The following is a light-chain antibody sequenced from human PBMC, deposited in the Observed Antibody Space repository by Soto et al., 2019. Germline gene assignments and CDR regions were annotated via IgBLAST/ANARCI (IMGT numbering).Light chain of an antibody. CDR3: QQYGSPWT. CDR1: QCVSSSY. V-gene: IGKV3-20*01. CDR2: GAS. J-gene: IGKJ1*01. Sequence: EIVLTQSPGTLSLSPGERATLSCRASQCVSSSYLAWYQQKPGQAPRLLIYGASSRATGIPDRFSGSGSGTDFTLTISRLEPEDFAVYYCQQYGSPWTCGQGTKVEIK.